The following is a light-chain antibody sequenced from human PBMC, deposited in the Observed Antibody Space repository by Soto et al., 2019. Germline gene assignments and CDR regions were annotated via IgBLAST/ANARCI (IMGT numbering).Light chain of an antibody. Sequence: NFMLTQPHSVSESPGKTVTISCTRSSGSIASNYVQWYQQRPGSAPTPVIYEDNERPSGVPDRFSGSIDSSSNSASLTISGLQPEDEGDYYCSAYTARSTLVFGGGTKLTVL. CDR3: SAYTARSTLV. V-gene: IGLV6-57*04. J-gene: IGLJ3*02. CDR2: EDN. CDR1: SGSIASNY.